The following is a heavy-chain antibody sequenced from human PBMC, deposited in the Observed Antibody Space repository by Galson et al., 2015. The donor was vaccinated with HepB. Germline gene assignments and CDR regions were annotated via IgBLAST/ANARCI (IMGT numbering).Heavy chain of an antibody. CDR2: ISKNGDTT. CDR3: VRAWQGYYFDY. CDR1: GFTFSYYA. V-gene: IGHV3-64D*06. J-gene: IGHJ4*02. Sequence: SLRLSCAASGFTFSYYAMHWVRQAPGKGLEYLSAISKNGDTTYYADSVKSRFTISRDNSKNTLYLQMSSLRPEDSAVYSCVRAWQGYYFDYWGQGTLVTVSS.